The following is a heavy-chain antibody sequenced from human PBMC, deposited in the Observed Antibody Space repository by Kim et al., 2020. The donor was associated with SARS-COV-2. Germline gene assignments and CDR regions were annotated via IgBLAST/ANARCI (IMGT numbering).Heavy chain of an antibody. J-gene: IGHJ1*01. Sequence: GGSLRLSCAASGFTFSSYAMSWVRQAPGKGLEWVSAISGSGGSTYYADSVKGRFTISRDNSKNTLYLQMNSLRAEDTAVYYCAKNLAVSSWYTSLGFQHWGQGTLVTVSS. CDR3: AKNLAVSSWYTSLGFQH. CDR2: ISGSGGST. V-gene: IGHV3-23*01. CDR1: GFTFSSYA. D-gene: IGHD6-13*01.